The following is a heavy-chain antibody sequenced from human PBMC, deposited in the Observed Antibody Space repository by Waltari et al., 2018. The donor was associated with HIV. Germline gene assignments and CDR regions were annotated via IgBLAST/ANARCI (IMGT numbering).Heavy chain of an antibody. J-gene: IGHJ6*02. CDR2: IKHSGTT. Sequence: QVQLHQWGAGLLKPSETLSLTCAVYGGSFSGYYWSWVRQPPGKGLEWIGEIKHSGTTNSDPAIRGRGTIPVHTPKNPLSLKVNAVTPADTALYFCARVGTGWDGSFHYYGMEVWGQGTAVAVSS. D-gene: IGHD6-19*01. V-gene: IGHV4-34*04. CDR3: ARVGTGWDGSFHYYGMEV. CDR1: GGSFSGYY.